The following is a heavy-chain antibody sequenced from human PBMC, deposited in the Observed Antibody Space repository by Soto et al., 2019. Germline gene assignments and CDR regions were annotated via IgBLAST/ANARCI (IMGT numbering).Heavy chain of an antibody. D-gene: IGHD3-16*02. CDR3: AREEWGELSSYYMDV. CDR2: IYSGGST. V-gene: IGHV3-66*01. J-gene: IGHJ6*03. CDR1: GFTVSSNY. Sequence: EVQLVESGGGLVQPGGSLRLSCAASGFTVSSNYMSWVRQAPGKGLEWVSVIYSGGSTYYADSVKGRFTISRDNSKNTLYLQMNRLRAEDTAVYYCAREEWGELSSYYMDVWGKGTTVTVSS.